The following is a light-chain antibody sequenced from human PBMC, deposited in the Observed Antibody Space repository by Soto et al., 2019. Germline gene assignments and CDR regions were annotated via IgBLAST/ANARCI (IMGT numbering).Light chain of an antibody. Sequence: EIVLTQSPATLSLSPGERATLSCRASQSVSSYLAWYQQKPGQAPRFLIYGASFRATGISDRFSGSGSGTDFTLTINRLEPEDFGVYYCHQYANSPFTFGPGTKVDIK. CDR2: GAS. CDR3: HQYANSPFT. CDR1: QSVSSY. J-gene: IGKJ3*01. V-gene: IGKV3-20*01.